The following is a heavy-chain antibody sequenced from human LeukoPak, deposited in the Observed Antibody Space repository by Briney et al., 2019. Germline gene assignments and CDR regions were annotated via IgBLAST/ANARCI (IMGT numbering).Heavy chain of an antibody. CDR3: ARDQQYSSSSRFDY. J-gene: IGHJ4*02. CDR1: GGSISSYY. V-gene: IGHV4-4*07. CDR2: IHTSWST. D-gene: IGHD6-6*01. Sequence: KPSETLSLTCTVSGGSISSYYWSWIRQPVGKGLEWIGRIHTSWSTNYNPSLKSRVTMSVDTSKNQFSLKLSSVTAADTAVYYCARDQQYSSSSRFDYWGQGTLVTVSS.